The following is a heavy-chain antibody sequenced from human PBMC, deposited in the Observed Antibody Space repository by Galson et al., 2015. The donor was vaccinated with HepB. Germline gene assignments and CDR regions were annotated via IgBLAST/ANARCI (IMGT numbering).Heavy chain of an antibody. V-gene: IGHV3-15*07. CDR2: IKSKTDGGTT. CDR3: TTEPGFLRAFDI. Sequence: SLRLSCAASGFTFSHAWMNWVRQAPGKGLEWVGRIKSKTDGGTTDYAAPVKGRFTISRDDSKNTLYLQMNSLKTEDTAGYYCTTEPGFLRAFDIWGQGTMVTVSS. J-gene: IGHJ3*02. D-gene: IGHD5-12*01. CDR1: GFTFSHAW.